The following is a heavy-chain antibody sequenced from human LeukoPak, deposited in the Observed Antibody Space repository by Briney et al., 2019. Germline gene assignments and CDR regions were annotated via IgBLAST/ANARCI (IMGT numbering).Heavy chain of an antibody. Sequence: GGPLRLSCAASGFTYYCCWMSCLPQSRGEGVEWVGKIKQDGSEKYYVDSVKGRFTISRDNAKRSLFLQMDSLRVEDTAVYYCVKDGNLGSWGQGTLVTVSS. J-gene: IGHJ5*02. D-gene: IGHD1-1*01. CDR2: IKQDGSEK. CDR3: VKDGNLGS. CDR1: GFTYYCCW. V-gene: IGHV3-7*04.